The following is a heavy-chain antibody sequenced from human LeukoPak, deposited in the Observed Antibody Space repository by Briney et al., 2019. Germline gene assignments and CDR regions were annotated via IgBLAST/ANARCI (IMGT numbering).Heavy chain of an antibody. V-gene: IGHV3-9*01. J-gene: IGHJ5*02. CDR2: ISWNSGSM. CDR3: ARDDLLHRNWFDP. Sequence: PGGSLRLSCAASGFTFDDYAMHWVRQAPGKGLEWVSGISWNSGSMDYADSVKGRFTISRDNAKNSLYLQMNSLRDEDTAFYYCARDDLLHRNWFDPWGQGTLVTVSS. CDR1: GFTFDDYA. D-gene: IGHD3-22*01.